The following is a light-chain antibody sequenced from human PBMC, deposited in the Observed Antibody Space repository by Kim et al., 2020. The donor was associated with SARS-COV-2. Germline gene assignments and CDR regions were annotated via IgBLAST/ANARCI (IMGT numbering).Light chain of an antibody. CDR2: QDS. Sequence: SVSPGQTASITCSGDKLGDKYACWYQQKPGQSPVLVFYQDSKRPSGIPERFSGSNSGNTATLTISGTQAMDEADYYCQAWDSSNVVFGGGTQLTVL. J-gene: IGLJ2*01. V-gene: IGLV3-1*01. CDR1: KLGDKY. CDR3: QAWDSSNVV.